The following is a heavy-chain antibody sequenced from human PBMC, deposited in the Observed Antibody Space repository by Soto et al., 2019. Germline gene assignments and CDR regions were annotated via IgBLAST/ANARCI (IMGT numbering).Heavy chain of an antibody. D-gene: IGHD6-6*01. CDR3: ARDSKLVRLRYYYYGMDV. CDR1: GFTFSSYE. CDR2: ISSSGSTI. J-gene: IGHJ6*02. Sequence: GGSLRLSCAASGFTFSSYEMNWVRQAPGKGLEWVSYISSSGSTIYYADSVKGRFTISSDKAKNSVYLQTDSLRAEDTAVYYCARDSKLVRLRYYYYGMDVCGQGTTVTV. V-gene: IGHV3-48*03.